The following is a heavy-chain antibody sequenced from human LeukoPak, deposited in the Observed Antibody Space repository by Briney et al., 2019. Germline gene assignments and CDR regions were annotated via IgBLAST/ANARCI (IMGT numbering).Heavy chain of an antibody. V-gene: IGHV4-31*03. J-gene: IGHJ5*02. D-gene: IGHD3-10*01. Sequence: SETLSLTCTVSGGSISDSGGYYWSWIRQHPGKGLEWIGNIFYSGTTYYNPSLKSRLSIAADTSKNQFSLKMRSVTAADTAVYYRSRGAPPGFSWFDPWGQGTLVTLSS. CDR3: SRGAPPGFSWFDP. CDR2: IFYSGTT. CDR1: GGSISDSGGYY.